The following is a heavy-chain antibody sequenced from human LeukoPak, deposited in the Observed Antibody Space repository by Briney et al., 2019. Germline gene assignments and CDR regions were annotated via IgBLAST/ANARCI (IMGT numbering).Heavy chain of an antibody. CDR2: IHSSGTT. CDR3: ARRHKLYCSGGSCYSGAFDI. D-gene: IGHD2-15*01. V-gene: IGHV4-59*01. J-gene: IGHJ3*02. Sequence: SETLSLTCTVSGGSMSNNYWSWVRQPPGKGLEWVGDIHSSGTTNYDPSLKSRVSISIDLSKNQFFLQLSPATTADTAMYFCARRHKLYCSGGSCYSGAFDIWGQGTMVTVSS. CDR1: GGSMSNNY.